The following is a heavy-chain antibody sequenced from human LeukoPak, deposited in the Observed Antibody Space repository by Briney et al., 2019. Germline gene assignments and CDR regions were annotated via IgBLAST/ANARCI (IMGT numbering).Heavy chain of an antibody. CDR2: ISAYSGNT. CDR3: AREGSRYSRKKYGMDV. J-gene: IGHJ6*02. V-gene: IGHV1-18*01. D-gene: IGHD6-13*01. CDR1: GYTFTSYG. Sequence: ASVKVSCKASGYTFTSYGISWVRQAPGQGLEWMGWISAYSGNTNYAQKLQGRVTMTTDTSTSTAYMELRSLRSDDTAVYYCAREGSRYSRKKYGMDVWGQGTTVTVSS.